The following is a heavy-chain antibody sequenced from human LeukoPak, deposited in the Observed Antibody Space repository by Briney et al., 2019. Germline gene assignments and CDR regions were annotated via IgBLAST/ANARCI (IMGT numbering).Heavy chain of an antibody. D-gene: IGHD3-9*01. CDR3: AKDTYYDILTGYQRAYYFDY. J-gene: IGHJ4*02. Sequence: GGSLRLSCAASGFTFSSYAMSWVRQAPGKGLEWVSAISVSGGSTYYADSVKGRFTISRDNSKNTLYLQMNSLRAEDTAVYYCAKDTYYDILTGYQRAYYFDYWGQGTLVTVSS. V-gene: IGHV3-23*01. CDR1: GFTFSSYA. CDR2: ISVSGGST.